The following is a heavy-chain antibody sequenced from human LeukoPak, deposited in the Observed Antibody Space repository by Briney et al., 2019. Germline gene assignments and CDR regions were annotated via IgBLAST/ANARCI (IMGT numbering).Heavy chain of an antibody. J-gene: IGHJ3*02. CDR3: ARQYCSSTSCYWSGNDAFDI. CDR1: GFPFSTQS. CDR2: ISSSSSAI. D-gene: IGHD2-2*01. V-gene: IGHV3-48*02. Sequence: GGSLRLSCVASGFPFSTQSMNWVRQAPGQGLEWVSYISSSSSAIYYADSVKGRFTISRDNAKNSLYLQMNSLRDEDTAVYYCARQYCSSTSCYWSGNDAFDIWGQGTMVIVSS.